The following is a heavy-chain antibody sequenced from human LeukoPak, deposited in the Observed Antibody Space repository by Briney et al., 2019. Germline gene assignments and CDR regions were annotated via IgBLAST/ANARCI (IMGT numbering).Heavy chain of an antibody. J-gene: IGHJ5*02. CDR2: IYHSGSS. CDR1: GGSISSSHW. Sequence: PSGTLPLTCAVSGGSISSSHWWSWVRQPPGKGLEWLGEIYHSGSSNYNPSLKSRVTISVDKSKNQLSLRLSSVTAADTAVYYCGRKLAATGTGWFDPWGQGTLVTVSS. V-gene: IGHV4-4*02. CDR3: GRKLAATGTGWFDP. D-gene: IGHD6-13*01.